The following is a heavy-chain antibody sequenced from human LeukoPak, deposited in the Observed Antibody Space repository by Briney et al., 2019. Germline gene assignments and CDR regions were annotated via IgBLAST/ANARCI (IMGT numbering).Heavy chain of an antibody. CDR2: ISSSSSYI. D-gene: IGHD6-13*01. CDR3: ARDGSSWRLYYYYGMDV. Sequence: PGGSLRLSCAASGFTFSSYSMNWVRQAPGKGLEWVSSISSSSSYIYYADSVKGRFTISRDNAKNSPYLQMNSLRAEDTAVYYCARDGSSWRLYYYYGMDVWGQGTTVTASS. V-gene: IGHV3-21*01. CDR1: GFTFSSYS. J-gene: IGHJ6*02.